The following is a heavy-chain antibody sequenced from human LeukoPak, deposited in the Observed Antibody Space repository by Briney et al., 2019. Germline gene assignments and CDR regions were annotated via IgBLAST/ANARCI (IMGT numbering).Heavy chain of an antibody. CDR1: GGSFSGYY. Sequence: SETLSLTCAVYGGSFSGYYWSWIRQPPGKGLEWIGEINHSGSTNYNPSLKSRVTISVDTSKNQFSLKLSSVTAADTAVYYCARQSAVPVRGSPDYWGQGTLVTVSS. J-gene: IGHJ4*02. V-gene: IGHV4-34*01. CDR2: INHSGST. D-gene: IGHD3-10*01. CDR3: ARQSAVPVRGSPDY.